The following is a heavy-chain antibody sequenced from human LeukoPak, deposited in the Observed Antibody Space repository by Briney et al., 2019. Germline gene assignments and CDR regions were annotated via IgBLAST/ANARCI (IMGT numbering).Heavy chain of an antibody. V-gene: IGHV3-23*01. CDR2: ISGSGGRT. J-gene: IGHJ6*02. Sequence: GGSLRLSCAASGFTFSSYAMSWVRQTLGKGLEWVSGISGSGGRTYNADSVKGRFTFSRDNSKDTQYLQMNSLRAEDTAVYYCAKAAAGDGRAYYYYGMDVWGQGTTVTVSS. CDR3: AKAAAGDGRAYYYYGMDV. D-gene: IGHD5-24*01. CDR1: GFTFSSYA.